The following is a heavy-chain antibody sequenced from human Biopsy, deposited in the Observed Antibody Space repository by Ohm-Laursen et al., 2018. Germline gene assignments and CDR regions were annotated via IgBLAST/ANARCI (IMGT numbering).Heavy chain of an antibody. CDR2: IFYRGST. Sequence: SDTLSLTCTVFGGSISNNNYYWGWIRQPPGKGLEWIGSIFYRGSTHYKPSLKSRVNISVDTSKNQFSLKQNSVTAADTAVYYCARDYDTSGYYYVSWGQGTLVTVSS. D-gene: IGHD3-22*01. V-gene: IGHV4-39*01. CDR3: ARDYDTSGYYYVS. CDR1: GGSISNNNYY. J-gene: IGHJ5*02.